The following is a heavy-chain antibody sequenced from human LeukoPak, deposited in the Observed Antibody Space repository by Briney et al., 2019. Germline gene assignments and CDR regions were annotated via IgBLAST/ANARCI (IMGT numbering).Heavy chain of an antibody. V-gene: IGHV3-11*04. D-gene: IGHD1-26*01. J-gene: IGHJ4*02. CDR3: ARDLVGATGFDY. Sequence: GGSLRLSCTASGFTFNNYAMSWVRQAPGKGLEWVSYISSSGSTIYYADSVKGRFTISRDNAKNSLYLQMNSLRAEDTAVYYCARDLVGATGFDYWGQGTLVTVSS. CDR2: ISSSGSTI. CDR1: GFTFNNYA.